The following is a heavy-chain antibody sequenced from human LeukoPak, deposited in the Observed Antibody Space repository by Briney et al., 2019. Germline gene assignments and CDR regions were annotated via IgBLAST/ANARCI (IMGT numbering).Heavy chain of an antibody. CDR3: ARDDRIAVAGPYYFDY. D-gene: IGHD6-19*01. CDR1: GYTFTSYY. J-gene: IGHJ4*02. Sequence: GASVKVSCKASGYTFTSYYMHWVRQAHGQGLEWMGIINPSTGSTSYAPRFQGRLTMTRDTSTSTVYMELSSLRSEDTAVYYCARDDRIAVAGPYYFDYWGLGTLVAVSS. V-gene: IGHV1-46*01. CDR2: INPSTGST.